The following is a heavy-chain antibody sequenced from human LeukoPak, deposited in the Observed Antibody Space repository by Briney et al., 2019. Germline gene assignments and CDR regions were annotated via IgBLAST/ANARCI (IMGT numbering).Heavy chain of an antibody. D-gene: IGHD3-22*01. CDR1: GFTFSDYY. V-gene: IGHV3-11*04. CDR2: ISSSGSTI. J-gene: IGHJ4*02. Sequence: PGGSLRLSCAASGFTFSDYYMSWIRQAPGKGLEWVSYISSSGSTIYYADSVKGRFTISRDNAKNSLYLQMNSLRAEDTAVYYCARGKYYYDSSGYYCFDYWGQGTLVTASS. CDR3: ARGKYYYDSSGYYCFDY.